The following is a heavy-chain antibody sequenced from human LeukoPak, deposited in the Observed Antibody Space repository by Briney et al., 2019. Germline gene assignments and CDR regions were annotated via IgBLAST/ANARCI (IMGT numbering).Heavy chain of an antibody. CDR3: ARLGDLHGDYTFRDY. CDR1: GYSFNSDW. V-gene: IGHV5-51*01. CDR2: IYPGDSDI. Sequence: GESLKISCKASGYSFNSDWIGWVRQMPGKGLEWVGLIYPGDSDIRYSPSFRGRVTISADKSISTAYLQWSSLTASDTAMYYCARLGDLHGDYTFRDYWGQGTLVTVSS. D-gene: IGHD4-17*01. J-gene: IGHJ4*02.